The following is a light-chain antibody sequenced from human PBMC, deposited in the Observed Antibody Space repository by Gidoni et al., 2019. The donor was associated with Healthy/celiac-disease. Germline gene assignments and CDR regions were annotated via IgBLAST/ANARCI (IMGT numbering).Light chain of an antibody. J-gene: IGKJ2*01. Sequence: DIQMTQSPSSLSASVGDRVTITCRASQSISSYLNWYQQKPGKAPKLLIYAASSLQSWVPSRFSGSGSGTDFTLTISSLQPEDFETYYCQQSYSTPPYTFGQGTKLEIK. V-gene: IGKV1-39*01. CDR3: QQSYSTPPYT. CDR2: AAS. CDR1: QSISSY.